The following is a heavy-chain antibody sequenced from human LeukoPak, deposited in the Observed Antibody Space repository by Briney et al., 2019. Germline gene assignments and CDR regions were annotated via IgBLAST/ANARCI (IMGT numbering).Heavy chain of an antibody. D-gene: IGHD3/OR15-3a*01. CDR2: IYYSGNP. J-gene: IGHJ4*02. CDR1: GGSISGNSYY. Sequence: PSETLSLTCTVSGGSISGNSYYWGWIRQPPGKGLEWVGSIYYSGNPFYNPSLKSRVTISVDTSKNQFSLRLDSVTAADMALYYCASQLDSTGYNTGFIDYWGPGAVVTVSS. CDR3: ASQLDSTGYNTGFIDY. V-gene: IGHV4-39*01.